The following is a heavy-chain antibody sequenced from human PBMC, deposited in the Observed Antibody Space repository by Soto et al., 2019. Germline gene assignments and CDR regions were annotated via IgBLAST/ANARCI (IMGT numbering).Heavy chain of an antibody. J-gene: IGHJ4*02. V-gene: IGHV4-39*01. CDR2: IYYSGSA. D-gene: IGHD2-2*01. Sequence: SETLSLTCTVSGGSITSNAYYWGWIRQPPGKGLEWLGYIYYSGSASYNPSLKSRVTMSVDTSKNQFSLKLSSVTAADTAVYYCARVLVGPAAMVYFDYWGQGTLVTVSS. CDR1: GGSITSNAYY. CDR3: ARVLVGPAAMVYFDY.